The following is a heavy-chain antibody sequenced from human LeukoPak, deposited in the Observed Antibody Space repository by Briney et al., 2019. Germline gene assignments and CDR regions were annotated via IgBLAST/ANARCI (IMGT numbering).Heavy chain of an antibody. CDR1: GGSISSSRFY. J-gene: IGHJ2*01. CDR2: IYYSGST. Sequence: PSETLSLTCIVSGGSISSSRFYWGWIRQPPGKGLEWIGTIYYSGSTYYNPSLKSRVTISADTSKNQFSLNLSSVTAADTGVYYCARHVSSDLRIVVVTSDWYFDCWGRGTLVTVSS. D-gene: IGHD2-21*02. V-gene: IGHV4-39*01. CDR3: ARHVSSDLRIVVVTSDWYFDC.